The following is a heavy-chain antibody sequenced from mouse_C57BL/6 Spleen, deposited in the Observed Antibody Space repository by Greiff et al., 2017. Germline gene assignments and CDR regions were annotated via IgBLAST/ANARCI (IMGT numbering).Heavy chain of an antibody. D-gene: IGHD2-2*01. CDR2: IYPRSGNT. V-gene: IGHV1-81*01. CDR3: ARLGYYGYDRDYYAMDY. J-gene: IGHJ4*01. Sequence: QVQLQQSGAELARPGASVKLSCKASGYTFTSSGISWVKQRTGQGLEWIGEIYPRSGNTYYNEKFKGKATLTADKSSSTAYMELRSLTSEDSAVYFCARLGYYGYDRDYYAMDYWGQGTSVTVSS. CDR1: GYTFTSSG.